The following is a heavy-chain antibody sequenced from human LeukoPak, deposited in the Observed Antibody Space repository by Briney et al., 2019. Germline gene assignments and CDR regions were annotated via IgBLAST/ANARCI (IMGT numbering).Heavy chain of an antibody. CDR1: GFTFSNYG. V-gene: IGHV3-30*03. Sequence: GGSLRLSCAASGFTFSNYGIHWVRQAPGKWLEWVAVISYDGSNKYCADSVKGRFTISRDNSKNTLYLQMNSLRAEDTAVYYCARDEGSSWPFDYWGQGTLVTVSS. CDR2: ISYDGSNK. J-gene: IGHJ4*02. D-gene: IGHD6-13*01. CDR3: ARDEGSSWPFDY.